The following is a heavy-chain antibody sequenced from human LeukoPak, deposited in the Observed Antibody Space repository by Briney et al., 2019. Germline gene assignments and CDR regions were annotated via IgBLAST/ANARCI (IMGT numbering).Heavy chain of an antibody. J-gene: IGHJ3*02. CDR2: IYYSGST. D-gene: IGHD5-18*01. Sequence: SETLSLTCTVSGGSISNSGYYWAWIRQPPGKGLDWIGSIYYSGSTYYNSSLKSRVTISEDTSKNQFSVKLSSVTAADSAVYYCARGSIGGYTYGGAFGIWGQGTMVTVSS. CDR3: ARGSIGGYTYGGAFGI. V-gene: IGHV4-39*07. CDR1: GGSISNSGYY.